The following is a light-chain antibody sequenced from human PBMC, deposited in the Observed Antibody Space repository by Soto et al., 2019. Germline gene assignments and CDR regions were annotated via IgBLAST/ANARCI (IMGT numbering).Light chain of an antibody. Sequence: EVVITQSPLYLPDTLGQRASISCRSSQSLVSSDGNAYLNWFQQRPGQSPRRLIYTVSNRDSGVPDRFSGSGSGTDFTLKISRVEAEDVGVYYCMQGTYWPPTFGQGTKVEIK. CDR2: TVS. CDR3: MQGTYWPPT. J-gene: IGKJ1*01. V-gene: IGKV2-30*01. CDR1: QSLVSSDGNAY.